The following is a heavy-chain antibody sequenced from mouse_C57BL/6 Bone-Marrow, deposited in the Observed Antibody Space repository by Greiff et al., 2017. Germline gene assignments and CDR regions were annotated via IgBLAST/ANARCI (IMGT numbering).Heavy chain of an antibody. CDR1: GYPFPCSG. V-gene: IGHV1-81*01. D-gene: IGHD2-3*01. Sequence: QVQLQQSGAELAGPGASVKLSCKASGYPFPCSGISWVKQRTGPGLEWIGEIYLISGNTYYNEKFKGKATLTADKSSSTAYMELRSLTSEESTVYCCARRWFLPHYYAMDYWGQGTSVTVSS. CDR2: IYLISGNT. CDR3: ARRWFLPHYYAMDY. J-gene: IGHJ4*01.